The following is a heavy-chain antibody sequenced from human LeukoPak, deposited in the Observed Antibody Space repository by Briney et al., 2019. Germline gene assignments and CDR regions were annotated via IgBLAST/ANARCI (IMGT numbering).Heavy chain of an antibody. V-gene: IGHV4-30-4*08. J-gene: IGHJ4*02. CDR1: GGSISSYY. Sequence: SETLSLTCTVSGGSISSYYWSWIRQPPGTGLEWIGYIYYSGSTYYNPSLKSRVTISVDTSKNQFSLKLSSVTAADTAVYYCGREKDTAMVRGSGSFDYWGQGTLVTVSS. CDR3: GREKDTAMVRGSGSFDY. CDR2: IYYSGST. D-gene: IGHD5-18*01.